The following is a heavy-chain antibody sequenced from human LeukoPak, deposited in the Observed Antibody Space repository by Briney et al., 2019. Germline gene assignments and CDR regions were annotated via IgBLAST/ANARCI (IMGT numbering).Heavy chain of an antibody. Sequence: GGSLRLSCAASGFTFSSSAMSWVRQVPGKGLEWVASINHNGNVNYYVDSVKGRFTISRDNAKNSLYLQMSNLRAEDTAVYFCARGGGLDVWGQGATVTVSS. J-gene: IGHJ6*02. CDR2: INHNGNVN. D-gene: IGHD3-16*01. CDR3: ARGGGLDV. CDR1: GFTFSSSA. V-gene: IGHV3-7*03.